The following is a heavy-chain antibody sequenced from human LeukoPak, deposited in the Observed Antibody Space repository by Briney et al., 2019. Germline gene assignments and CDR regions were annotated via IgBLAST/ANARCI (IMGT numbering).Heavy chain of an antibody. CDR1: GFTVSSNY. J-gene: IGHJ5*02. CDR3: ARDGTNDYIGSGGGWFDP. CDR2: IYSGGST. Sequence: GGSLRLSCAASGFTVSSNYMSWIRQAPGKGLEWVSVIYSGGSTYYADSVKGRFTISRDNSKNTLFLQRNSLRADDTAVYYCARDGTNDYIGSGGGWFDPWGQGTLVTVSS. V-gene: IGHV3-53*01. D-gene: IGHD4-11*01.